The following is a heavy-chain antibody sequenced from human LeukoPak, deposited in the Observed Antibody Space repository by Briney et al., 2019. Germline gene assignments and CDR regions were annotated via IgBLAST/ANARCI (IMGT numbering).Heavy chain of an antibody. CDR2: ISGSGGST. Sequence: GGAPRHSFAASGFTLCSYAQRWGRPAPGEGVEWGSAISGSGGSTYYADSVKGRFTISRDNSKNTLYLQMNSLRAEDTAVYYCAKPYCSSTSCPSDYWGQGTLVTVSS. J-gene: IGHJ4*02. D-gene: IGHD2-2*01. CDR3: AKPYCSSTSCPSDY. V-gene: IGHV3-23*01. CDR1: GFTLCSYA.